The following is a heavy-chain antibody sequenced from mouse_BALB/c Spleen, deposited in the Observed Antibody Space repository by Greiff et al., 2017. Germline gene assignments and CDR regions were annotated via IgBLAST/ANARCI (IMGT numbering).Heavy chain of an antibody. J-gene: IGHJ3*01. Sequence: EVQGVESGGGLVKPGGSLKLSCAASGFTFSSYAMSWVRQSPEKRLEWVAEISSGGSYTYYPDTVTGRFTISRDNAKNTLYLEMSSLRSEDTAMYYCARGITTAQFAYWGQGTLVTVSA. CDR1: GFTFSSYA. V-gene: IGHV5-9-4*01. CDR3: ARGITTAQFAY. CDR2: ISSGGSYT. D-gene: IGHD1-2*01.